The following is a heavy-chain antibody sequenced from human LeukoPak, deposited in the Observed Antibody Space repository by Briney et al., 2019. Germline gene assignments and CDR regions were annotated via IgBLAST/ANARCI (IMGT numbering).Heavy chain of an antibody. Sequence: GGSLRLSCEASGFTFSSYGMTWVRQAPGKGLEWVSSMSNSGGSTYYAASVKGRFTISRDNSKNTLYLQMNSLRAEDTAVYYCASAVIWGSYRFDIWGQGTMVTVSS. J-gene: IGHJ3*02. CDR2: MSNSGGST. CDR3: ASAVIWGSYRFDI. CDR1: GFTFSSYG. D-gene: IGHD3-16*02. V-gene: IGHV3-23*01.